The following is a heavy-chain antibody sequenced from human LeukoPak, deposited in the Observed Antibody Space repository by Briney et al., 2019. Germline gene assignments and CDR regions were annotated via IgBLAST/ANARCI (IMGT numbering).Heavy chain of an antibody. CDR3: TREDY. Sequence: ASVKVSCKASGYTFAGNPILWVRQAPGQGLEWMGWIIPNSGATTYAQKFQGRVAMTRDTSISTAFMELSSLRSDDTAVYYCTREDYWGQGTPVTVSS. CDR1: GYTFAGNP. V-gene: IGHV1-2*02. J-gene: IGHJ4*02. CDR2: IIPNSGAT.